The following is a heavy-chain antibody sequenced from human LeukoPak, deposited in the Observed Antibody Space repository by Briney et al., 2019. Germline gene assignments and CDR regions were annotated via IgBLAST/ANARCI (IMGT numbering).Heavy chain of an antibody. CDR1: GFTFSSYA. CDR3: AKDHYSSGWYPTPFDY. D-gene: IGHD6-19*01. J-gene: IGHJ4*02. V-gene: IGHV3-23*01. Sequence: QPGVSLRLSCAASGFTFSSYAMSWVRQAPGKGLEWVSAISGSGGSTYYADSVKGRFTISRDNSKNTLYLQMNSLRAEDTAVYYCAKDHYSSGWYPTPFDYWGQGTLVTVSS. CDR2: ISGSGGST.